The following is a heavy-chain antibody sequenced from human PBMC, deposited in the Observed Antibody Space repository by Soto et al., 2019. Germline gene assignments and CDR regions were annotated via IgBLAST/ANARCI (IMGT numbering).Heavy chain of an antibody. Sequence: QVQLVESGGGVVQPGRSLRLSCAASGFTFSSYGMHWVRQAPGKGLEWVAVIWYDGSNKYYADSVKGRFTISRDNSKNTLYLQMNSLRAEDTAVYYCARAGYSGYWIDYWGQGTLVTVSS. V-gene: IGHV3-33*01. CDR3: ARAGYSGYWIDY. J-gene: IGHJ4*02. CDR1: GFTFSSYG. CDR2: IWYDGSNK. D-gene: IGHD5-12*01.